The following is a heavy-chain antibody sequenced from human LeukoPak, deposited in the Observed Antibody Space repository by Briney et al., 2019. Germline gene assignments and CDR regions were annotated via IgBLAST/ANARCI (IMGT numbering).Heavy chain of an antibody. CDR3: ARGVGGHSSSSFNLYYYYYYMDV. Sequence: PSETLSLTCAVYGGSFSGYYWSGIRQPPGKGLEWMGEINHSGSTNYNPSLKSRVTISVDTSKNQCSLKLSSVTAADTAVYYCARGVGGHSSSSFNLYYYYYYMDVWGKGTTVTVSS. D-gene: IGHD6-6*01. J-gene: IGHJ6*03. V-gene: IGHV4-34*01. CDR1: GGSFSGYY. CDR2: INHSGST.